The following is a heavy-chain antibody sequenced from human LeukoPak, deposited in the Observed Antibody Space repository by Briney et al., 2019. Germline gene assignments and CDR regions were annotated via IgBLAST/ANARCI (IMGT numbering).Heavy chain of an antibody. CDR2: ISAYNGNT. V-gene: IGHV1-18*01. J-gene: IGHJ4*02. CDR3: ARDLEGAGLDY. D-gene: IGHD1-26*01. Sequence: SVKVSCKASGGTFSSYAISWVRQAPGQGLEWMGWISAYNGNTNYAQKLQGRVTMTTDTSTSTAYMELRSLRSDDTAVYYCARDLEGAGLDYWGQGTLVTVSS. CDR1: GGTFSSYA.